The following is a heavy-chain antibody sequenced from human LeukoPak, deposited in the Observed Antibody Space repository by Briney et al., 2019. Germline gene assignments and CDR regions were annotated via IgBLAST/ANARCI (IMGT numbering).Heavy chain of an antibody. J-gene: IGHJ2*01. D-gene: IGHD6-19*01. CDR2: TYYTSKWYN. Sequence: SQTLSLTCALSGDSVSSNSAAWNWIRQSPSRGLEWLGRTYYTSKWYNDYAVSVKSRITINPDTSRNQFSLQLSSVTPEDTAVYYCARARHNIHNGWAWYFDLWRRGTLVTVSS. CDR1: GDSVSSNSAA. CDR3: ARARHNIHNGWAWYFDL. V-gene: IGHV6-1*01.